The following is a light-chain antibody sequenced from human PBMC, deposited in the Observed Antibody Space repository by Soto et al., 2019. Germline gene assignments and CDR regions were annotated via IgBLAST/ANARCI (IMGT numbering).Light chain of an antibody. V-gene: IGLV1-44*01. J-gene: IGLJ1*01. CDR1: SSSIGSNT. CDR2: SNN. CDR3: AAWDDSLNGL. Sequence: QSALTQPPSASGTPGQRVTISCSGSSSSIGSNTVNWYQQLPGTAPKLLIYSNNQRPSGVPDRFSGSKSGASASLAISGLQSEDEADYYCAAWDDSLNGLFGTGTKVTVL.